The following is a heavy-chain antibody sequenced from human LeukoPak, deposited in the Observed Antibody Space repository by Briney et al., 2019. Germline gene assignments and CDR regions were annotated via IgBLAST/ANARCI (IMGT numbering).Heavy chain of an antibody. CDR2: INHSGST. Sequence: SETLSLTCAVYGGSFSGYYWSWIRQPPGKGLEWIGEINHSGSTNYNPSLKSRVTISVDTSKNQFSLKLSSVTAADTAVYYCAKTVDYDYVWGSYRWMYGDFDYWGQGTLVTVSS. CDR3: AKTVDYDYVWGSYRWMYGDFDY. V-gene: IGHV4-34*01. D-gene: IGHD3-16*02. J-gene: IGHJ4*02. CDR1: GGSFSGYY.